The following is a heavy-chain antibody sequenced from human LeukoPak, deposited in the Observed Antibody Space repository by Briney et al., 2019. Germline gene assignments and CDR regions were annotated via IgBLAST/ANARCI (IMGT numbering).Heavy chain of an antibody. CDR2: ISGSGGST. CDR3: AKDLESPTGTGIFDY. D-gene: IGHD3/OR15-3a*01. J-gene: IGHJ4*02. CDR1: GFTFSSYA. V-gene: IGHV3-23*01. Sequence: GGSLRLSCAASGFTFSSYAMSWVRQAPGKGPEWVSAISGSGGSTYYADSVKGRFTISRDNSKNTLYLQMNSLRAEDTAVYYCAKDLESPTGTGIFDYWGQGTLVTVSS.